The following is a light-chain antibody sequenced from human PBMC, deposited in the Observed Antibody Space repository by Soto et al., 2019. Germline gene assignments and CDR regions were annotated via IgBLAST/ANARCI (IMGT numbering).Light chain of an antibody. V-gene: IGLV1-40*01. CDR1: SSNIGAGYD. Sequence: QAVLTQPPSVSGAPGQRVTISCTGSSSNIGAGYDVHWYQQLPGTAPKLLIYGNSNGPSGVPDRFSGSKSGTSASLAITGLHAEDEADYYCQSYDSSLSGSWVFGGGTKVTVL. CDR3: QSYDSSLSGSWV. CDR2: GNS. J-gene: IGLJ3*02.